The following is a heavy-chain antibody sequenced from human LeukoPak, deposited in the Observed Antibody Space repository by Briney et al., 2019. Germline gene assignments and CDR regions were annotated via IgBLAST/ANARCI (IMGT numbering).Heavy chain of an antibody. CDR2: IKQDGSEK. J-gene: IGHJ3*02. Sequence: PGGSLRLSCAASGFTFSSYWMSWVRQAPGKGLEWVANIKQDGSEKYYVDSVKGRFTISRDNAKNSPYLQMNSLRAEDTAVYYCARARITGKRDAFDIWGQGTMVTVSS. V-gene: IGHV3-7*04. CDR1: GFTFSSYW. D-gene: IGHD1-20*01. CDR3: ARARITGKRDAFDI.